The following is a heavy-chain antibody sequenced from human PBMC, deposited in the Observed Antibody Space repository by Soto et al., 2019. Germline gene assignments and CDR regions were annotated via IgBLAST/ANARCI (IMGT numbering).Heavy chain of an antibody. CDR3: ARGRYGDY. CDR2: INPNSGGT. D-gene: IGHD1-1*01. CDR1: GYTFTGYY. J-gene: IGHJ4*02. V-gene: IGHV1-2*02. Sequence: ASVKVSCKASGYTFTGYYMHWVRQAPGQGLEWMGWINPNSGGTNYAPNLQGRVTVTRDTSTSTAYIELRSLRSDDTAVYYCARGRYGDYWGQGALVTVSS.